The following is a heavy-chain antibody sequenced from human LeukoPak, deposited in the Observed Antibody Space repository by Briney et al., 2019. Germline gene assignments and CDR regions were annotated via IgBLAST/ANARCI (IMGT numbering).Heavy chain of an antibody. Sequence: SETLSLTCSVSGDSISRSNYYWGWIRQPLGKGLEWIGSIHYTGSTYHNPSLKSRVTMSVDTSKNQFSLKVNSVTATDTAVYYCARRDRYSSGQFDHWGQGTLVTVSS. V-gene: IGHV4-39*01. D-gene: IGHD5-18*01. CDR2: IHYTGST. CDR3: ARRDRYSSGQFDH. CDR1: GDSISRSNYY. J-gene: IGHJ4*02.